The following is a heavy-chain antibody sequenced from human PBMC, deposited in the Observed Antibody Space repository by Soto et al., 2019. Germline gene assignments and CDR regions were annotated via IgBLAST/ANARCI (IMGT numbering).Heavy chain of an antibody. Sequence: VASVKVSCKASGYTFTSYAMHWVRQAPGQRLEWMGWINAGNGNTKYSQKFQGRVTITRDTSASTAYMELSSLRSEDTAVYYCARVSAITIFGVVNPYYFDYWGQGTLVTVSS. D-gene: IGHD3-3*01. CDR1: GYTFTSYA. CDR2: INAGNGNT. J-gene: IGHJ4*02. CDR3: ARVSAITIFGVVNPYYFDY. V-gene: IGHV1-3*01.